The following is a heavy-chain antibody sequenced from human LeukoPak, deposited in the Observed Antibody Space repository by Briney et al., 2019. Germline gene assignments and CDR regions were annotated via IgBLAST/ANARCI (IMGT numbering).Heavy chain of an antibody. CDR1: GLTVSSKY. D-gene: IGHD3-22*01. Sequence: GGSLRLSCAASGLTVSSKYMSWVRQAPGKGLEQVSVIYSGGDTYYADSVKGRFTISRDNSKNTLYLQMNSLRAEDTAVYYCATGGEYYDTGGYGHDHWGQGTLVTVSS. CDR3: ATGGEYYDTGGYGHDH. V-gene: IGHV3-53*01. J-gene: IGHJ4*02. CDR2: IYSGGDT.